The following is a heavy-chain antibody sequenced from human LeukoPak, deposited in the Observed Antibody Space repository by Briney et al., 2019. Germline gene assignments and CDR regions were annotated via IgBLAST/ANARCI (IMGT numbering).Heavy chain of an antibody. CDR2: IRYDGSNK. Sequence: GGSLRLSCAASGFTFSSYGMHWDRQAPGKGLEWVAFIRYDGSNKYYADSVKGRFTISRDNSKNTLYLQMNSLRAEDTAVYYCAKDGGDLFDYWGQGTLVTVSS. V-gene: IGHV3-30*02. D-gene: IGHD3-16*01. J-gene: IGHJ4*02. CDR1: GFTFSSYG. CDR3: AKDGGDLFDY.